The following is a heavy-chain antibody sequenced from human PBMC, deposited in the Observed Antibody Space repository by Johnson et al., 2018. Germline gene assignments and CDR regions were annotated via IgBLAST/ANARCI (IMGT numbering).Heavy chain of an antibody. CDR3: ARGSYYMDV. V-gene: IGHV4-59*01. CDR1: GGSISPYY. J-gene: IGHJ6*03. Sequence: QVQLQESGPGLVKPSETLSLTCTVSGGSISPYYWSWIRQPPGKGLEWIGYSYYTGGINYNPSLKSRVTISVDTPKNQFSLNLTSVTAADTAVYQCARGSYYMDVWGKGTTVTVSS. CDR2: SYYTGGI.